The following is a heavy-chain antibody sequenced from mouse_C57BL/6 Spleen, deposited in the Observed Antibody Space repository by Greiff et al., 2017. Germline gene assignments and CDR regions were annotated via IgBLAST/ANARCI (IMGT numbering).Heavy chain of an antibody. D-gene: IGHD3-2*02. CDR2: INPSTGGT. J-gene: IGHJ3*01. CDR3: AYSSGYDPFAY. Sequence: EVQLQQSGPELVKPGASVKISCKASGYSFTGHYMNWVKQSPEKSLEWIGEINPSTGGTTYNQKFKAKAILTVDKSSSTAYMQLKSLTSEDSAVCYCAYSSGYDPFAYWGQGTLVTVSA. CDR1: GYSFTGHY. V-gene: IGHV1-42*01.